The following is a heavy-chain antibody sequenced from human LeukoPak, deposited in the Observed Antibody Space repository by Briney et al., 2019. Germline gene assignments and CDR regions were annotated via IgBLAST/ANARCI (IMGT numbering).Heavy chain of an antibody. CDR2: ISYDGSNK. D-gene: IGHD6-13*01. Sequence: GGSLILSCAASGFTFSSYGMHWVRQAPGKGLEWVAVISYDGSNKYYADSVKGRFTISRDNSKNTLYLQMNSLRAEDTAVYYCAKDLIAAAENYWGQGTLVTVSS. V-gene: IGHV3-30*18. CDR1: GFTFSSYG. J-gene: IGHJ4*02. CDR3: AKDLIAAAENY.